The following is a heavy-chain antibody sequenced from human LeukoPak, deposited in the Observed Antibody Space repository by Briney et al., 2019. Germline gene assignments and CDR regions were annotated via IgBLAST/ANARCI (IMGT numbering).Heavy chain of an antibody. Sequence: PSETLSLTCTVSGGSISSSSYYCGWIRQPPGKGLEWIGYIYYSGSTNYNPSLKSRVTISVDTSKNQFSLKLSSVTAADTAVYYCARAATLRPRHFDYWGQGTLVTVSS. CDR3: ARAATLRPRHFDY. D-gene: IGHD6-25*01. CDR2: IYYSGST. V-gene: IGHV4-61*05. J-gene: IGHJ4*02. CDR1: GGSISSSSYY.